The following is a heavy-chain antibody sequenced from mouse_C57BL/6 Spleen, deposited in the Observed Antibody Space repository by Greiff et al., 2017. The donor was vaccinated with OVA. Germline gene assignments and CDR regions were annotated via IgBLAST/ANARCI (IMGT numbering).Heavy chain of an antibody. CDR1: GYTFTSYW. CDR3: ASSYDYGDY. Sequence: VQLQQPGAELVRPGTSVKLSCKASGYTFTSYWMHWVKQRPGQGLEWIGVIDPSDSYTNYNQKFKGKATLTVDTSSSTAYMQLSSLTSEDSAVYYCASSYDYGDYWGQGTTLTVSS. V-gene: IGHV1-59*01. D-gene: IGHD2-4*01. CDR2: IDPSDSYT. J-gene: IGHJ2*01.